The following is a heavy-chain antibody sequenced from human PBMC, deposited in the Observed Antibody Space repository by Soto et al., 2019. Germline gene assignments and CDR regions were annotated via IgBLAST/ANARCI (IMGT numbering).Heavy chain of an antibody. CDR1: GYTFTSYD. V-gene: IGHV1-8*01. CDR2: MNPNSGNT. CDR3: ARGGPYYYDSSGYPSDDY. Sequence: ASVKVSCKASGYTFTSYDINWVRQATGQGLEWMGWMNPNSGNTGYAQKFQGRVTITADESTSTAYMELSSLRSEDTAVYYCARGGPYYYDSSGYPSDDYWGQGTLVTVSS. J-gene: IGHJ4*02. D-gene: IGHD3-22*01.